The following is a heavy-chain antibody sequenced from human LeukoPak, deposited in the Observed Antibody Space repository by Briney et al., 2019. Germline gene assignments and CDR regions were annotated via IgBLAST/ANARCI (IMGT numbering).Heavy chain of an antibody. J-gene: IGHJ3*02. CDR1: GYTLTELS. D-gene: IGHD6-19*01. CDR2: FDPEDGET. V-gene: IGHV1-24*01. Sequence: ASVKVSCKVSGYTLTELSMHWVRQAPGKGLEWMGGFDPEDGETIYAQKFQGRVTMTEDTSTDTAYMELSSLRSEDTAVYYCATWSSGWYHDAFDIWVQGTMVTVSS. CDR3: ATWSSGWYHDAFDI.